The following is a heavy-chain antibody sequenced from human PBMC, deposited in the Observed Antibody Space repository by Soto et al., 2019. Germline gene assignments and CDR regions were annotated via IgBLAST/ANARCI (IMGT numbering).Heavy chain of an antibody. D-gene: IGHD2-2*01. V-gene: IGHV3-21*01. Sequence: NPGGSLRLSCTVSGFAFNNYGINWVRQAPGKGLEWVSSISKSDYTYYSDSVKGRFAISRDNAKSSVSLQMNTLRVEDTAVYYCAREHSIIIPAVSDFWGQGTLVTVSS. CDR1: GFAFNNYG. J-gene: IGHJ4*02. CDR3: AREHSIIIPAVSDF. CDR2: ISKSDYT.